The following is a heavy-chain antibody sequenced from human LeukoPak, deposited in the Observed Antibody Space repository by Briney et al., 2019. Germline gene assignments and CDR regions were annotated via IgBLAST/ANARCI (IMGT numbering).Heavy chain of an antibody. Sequence: PGRSLRLSCAASGFTISNYGMHWVRQAPGKGLEWVAVISYDGSDKYYADSVKGRFTISRDNSKNTLYLQMNSLRAEDTAVYYCAKGGTLLFRGFDYWGLGTLVTVSS. D-gene: IGHD2-21*02. J-gene: IGHJ4*02. CDR1: GFTISNYG. CDR3: AKGGTLLFRGFDY. V-gene: IGHV3-30*18. CDR2: ISYDGSDK.